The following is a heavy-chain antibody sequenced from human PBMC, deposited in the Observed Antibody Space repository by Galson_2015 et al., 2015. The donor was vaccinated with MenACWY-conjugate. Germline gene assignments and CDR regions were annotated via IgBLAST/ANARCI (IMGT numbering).Heavy chain of an antibody. D-gene: IGHD1-26*01. CDR2: INPGGRST. J-gene: IGHJ4*02. CDR1: GFIFNTYW. V-gene: IGHV3-74*01. CDR3: AKTRGASFYFDS. Sequence: SLRLSCAASGFIFNTYWMHWVRQAPGKGLVWVSRINPGGRSTTYADSVKDRFPISRDNAKNTLYLQMNCLRPEDTAVFYCAKTRGASFYFDSWGQGTLVTVSS.